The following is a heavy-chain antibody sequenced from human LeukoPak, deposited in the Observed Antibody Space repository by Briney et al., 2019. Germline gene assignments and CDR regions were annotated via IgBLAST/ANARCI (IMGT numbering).Heavy chain of an antibody. Sequence: GGSLRLSCTACGFTLKIYAMSGVRQAPGKGLEGVSAISGSGGSTYSADSVKGRFTISRDNSKNTLYLQMNSLGAEDSAVYYCAKDGESGSYPDYWGQGTLVTVSS. CDR2: ISGSGGST. V-gene: IGHV3-23*01. D-gene: IGHD1-26*01. CDR3: AKDGESGSYPDY. J-gene: IGHJ4*02. CDR1: GFTLKIYA.